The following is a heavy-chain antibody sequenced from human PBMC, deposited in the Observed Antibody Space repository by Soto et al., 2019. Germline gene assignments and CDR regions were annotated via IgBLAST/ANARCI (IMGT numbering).Heavy chain of an antibody. CDR1: GYTFTSYG. CDR3: ARGRFVAVAGRGKNVHSFDP. D-gene: IGHD6-19*01. Sequence: GASVKVSCKASGYTFTSYGISWVRQAPGQGLEWMGWISAYNGNTNYAQKLQGRVTMTTDTSTSTAYMELRSLRSDDTAVYYCARGRFVAVAGRGKNVHSFDPWGQGTLVTSPQ. CDR2: ISAYNGNT. V-gene: IGHV1-18*01. J-gene: IGHJ5*02.